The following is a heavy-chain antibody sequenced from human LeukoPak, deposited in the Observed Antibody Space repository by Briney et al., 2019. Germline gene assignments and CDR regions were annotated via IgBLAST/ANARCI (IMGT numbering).Heavy chain of an antibody. J-gene: IGHJ6*03. D-gene: IGHD3-10*01. V-gene: IGHV3-7*01. CDR1: GFTFRSYW. Sequence: GGSLRLSCAASGFTFRSYWMTWVRQAPGKGLEWVANIKQDGSEKYSVDSVKGRFTISRDNAKNSLFLQMNSLRAEDTAVYYCVRVYYFGSGSYSSYYYYMDVWGKGTTVTVSS. CDR2: IKQDGSEK. CDR3: VRVYYFGSGSYSSYYYYMDV.